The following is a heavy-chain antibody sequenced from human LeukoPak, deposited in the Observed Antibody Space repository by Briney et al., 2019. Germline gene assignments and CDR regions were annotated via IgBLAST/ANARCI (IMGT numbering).Heavy chain of an antibody. CDR3: AKGGGGSYLYFDY. D-gene: IGHD1-26*01. CDR2: ISYDGNNK. V-gene: IGHV3-30*18. Sequence: PGGSLRLSCAASGFTFSSYGIHWVRQAPGKGLEWVAVISYDGNNKYYADSVKGRFTISRDNSKNTLYLQMNSLRAEDTAVYYCAKGGGGSYLYFDYWGQGTLVTVSS. J-gene: IGHJ4*02. CDR1: GFTFSSYG.